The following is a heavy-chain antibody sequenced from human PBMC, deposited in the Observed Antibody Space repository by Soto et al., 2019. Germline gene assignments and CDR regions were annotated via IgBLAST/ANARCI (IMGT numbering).Heavy chain of an antibody. V-gene: IGHV1-2*04. CDR2: INPNSGGT. J-gene: IGHJ6*02. Sequence: GASVKVSCKASGYTFTGYYMHWVRQAPGQGLEWMGWINPNSGGTNYAQKFQGWVTMTRDTSISTAYMELSRLRSDDTAVYYCARGAAVALYYYYYGMDVWGQGTTVTVSS. CDR1: GYTFTGYY. CDR3: ARGAAVALYYYYYGMDV. D-gene: IGHD6-19*01.